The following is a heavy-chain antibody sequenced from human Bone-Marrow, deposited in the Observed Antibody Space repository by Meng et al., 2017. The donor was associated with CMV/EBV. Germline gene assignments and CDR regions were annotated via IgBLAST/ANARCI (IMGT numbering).Heavy chain of an antibody. D-gene: IGHD2-2*02. V-gene: IGHV3-21*01. CDR2: ISSSSSYI. Sequence: GGSLRLSCAVSGFTFSNYAMSWIRQAPGKGLEWVSSISSSSSYIYYADSVKGRFTISRDNAKNSLYLQMNSLRVEDTAMYYCARGSGEVPAAIQGVDYYFGMDVWGQGTTVTVSS. J-gene: IGHJ6*01. CDR3: ARGSGEVPAAIQGVDYYFGMDV. CDR1: GFTFSNYA.